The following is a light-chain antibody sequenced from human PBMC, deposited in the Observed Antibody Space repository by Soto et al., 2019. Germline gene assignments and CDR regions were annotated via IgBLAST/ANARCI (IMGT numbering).Light chain of an antibody. CDR3: QQRSSWPIT. CDR2: DAS. Sequence: EIVLTQSPATLSLSPGERATLSFRGSQSVTSYLPWYHPRPGQAPRLFINDASRRDTGIPDLLGGSGAGAEFTLTISSLEPEDVAVDYCQQRSSWPITFGQGTRLDIK. V-gene: IGKV3-11*01. J-gene: IGKJ5*01. CDR1: QSVTSY.